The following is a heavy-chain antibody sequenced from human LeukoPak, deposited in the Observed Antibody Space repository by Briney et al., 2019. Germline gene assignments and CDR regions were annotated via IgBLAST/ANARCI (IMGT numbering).Heavy chain of an antibody. J-gene: IGHJ6*03. V-gene: IGHV3-30*02. CDR2: IRYDGSNK. D-gene: IGHD3-10*01. CDR3: AKDGGSGSYTPYYYYMDV. Sequence: TGGSLRLSCAASGFTFSSYGMHWVRQAPGKGLEWVGFIRYDGSNKYYADSVKGRFTIPRDNSKNTLYLQMNSLRAEDTAVYYCAKDGGSGSYTPYYYYMDVWGKGTTVTVSS. CDR1: GFTFSSYG.